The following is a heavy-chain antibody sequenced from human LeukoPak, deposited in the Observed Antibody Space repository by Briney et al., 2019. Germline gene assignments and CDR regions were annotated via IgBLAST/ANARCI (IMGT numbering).Heavy chain of an antibody. J-gene: IGHJ4*02. CDR3: ARVRLGELSTIDF. CDR2: ISSSSSTI. CDR1: GFTFGDYY. V-gene: IGHV3-11*04. D-gene: IGHD3-16*02. Sequence: PGGSLRLSCAASGFTFGDYYMSWIRQAPGKGLEWVSYISSSSSTIYYADSVKGRFTISRDNAKNSLYLQMNSLRAEDTAVYYCARVRLGELSTIDFWGQGALVTVSS.